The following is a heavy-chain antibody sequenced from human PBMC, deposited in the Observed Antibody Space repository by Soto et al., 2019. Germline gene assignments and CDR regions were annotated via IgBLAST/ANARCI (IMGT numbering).Heavy chain of an antibody. Sequence: QVQLVESGGGVVQPGRSLRLSCAASGFSFRTFAFHWVRQAPGKGLEWVAVISYDGTTKYYADAVKGRVTMSRENSKNTLYLQMNSLRVEDTATYYCAKGGTCVVGTWFDPWGQGTLVTVSS. D-gene: IGHD2-21*01. CDR2: ISYDGTTK. J-gene: IGHJ5*02. V-gene: IGHV3-30-3*01. CDR1: GFSFRTFA. CDR3: AKGGTCVVGTWFDP.